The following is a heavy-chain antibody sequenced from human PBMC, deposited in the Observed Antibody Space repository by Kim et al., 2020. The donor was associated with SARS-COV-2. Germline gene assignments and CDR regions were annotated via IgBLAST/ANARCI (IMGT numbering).Heavy chain of an antibody. CDR1: GFTFSNAW. CDR2: IKSKTDGGTT. J-gene: IGHJ4*02. D-gene: IGHD2-15*01. Sequence: GGSLRLSCAASGFTFSNAWMSWVRQAPGKGLEWVGRIKSKTDGGTTDYAAPVKGRFTISRDDSKNTLYLQMNSLKTEDTAVYYCTTVGYEYCSGGSCYYFDYWGQGTLVTVSS. CDR3: TTVGYEYCSGGSCYYFDY. V-gene: IGHV3-15*01.